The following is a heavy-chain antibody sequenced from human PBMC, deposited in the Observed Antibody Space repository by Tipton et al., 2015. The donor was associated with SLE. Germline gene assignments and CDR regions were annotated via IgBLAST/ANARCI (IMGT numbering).Heavy chain of an antibody. Sequence: LRLSCTVSGGSISSYYWSWIRQPPGKGLEWIGYIYYSGSTNYNPSLKSRVTISVDTSKSQFSLKLSSVTAADTAVYYCARDRGVARGYGMDVWGQGTTVTVSS. J-gene: IGHJ6*02. CDR1: GGSISSYY. CDR2: IYYSGST. D-gene: IGHD2-15*01. V-gene: IGHV4-59*01. CDR3: ARDRGVARGYGMDV.